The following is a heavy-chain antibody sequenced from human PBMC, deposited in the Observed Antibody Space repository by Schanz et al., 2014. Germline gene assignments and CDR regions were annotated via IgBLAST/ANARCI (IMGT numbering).Heavy chain of an antibody. CDR2: ISTFRNEDT. V-gene: IGHV1-18*01. D-gene: IGHD2-2*01. Sequence: QVQLVQSGAEVKKPGASVRVSCKVSGYAFTTYGISWVRQAPGQGPEFMGWISTFRNEDTNYAQKVQGRVTMTTDTSTGTAYMELRSLRSDDTAVYYCARDRRRYCSTASCLHDNWFDPWGQGTLVTISS. J-gene: IGHJ5*02. CDR1: GYAFTTYG. CDR3: ARDRRRYCSTASCLHDNWFDP.